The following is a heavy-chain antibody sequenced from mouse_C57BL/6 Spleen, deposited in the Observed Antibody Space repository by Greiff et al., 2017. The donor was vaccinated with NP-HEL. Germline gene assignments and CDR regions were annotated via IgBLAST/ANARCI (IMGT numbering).Heavy chain of an antibody. Sequence: EVQVVESGGGLVQPKGSLKLSCAASGFSFNTYAMNWVRQAPGKGLEWVARIRSKSNNYATYYADSVKDRFTISRDDSESMLYLQMNNLKTEDTAMYYCVRRGSIAMDYWGQGTSVTVSS. J-gene: IGHJ4*01. CDR2: IRSKSNNYAT. D-gene: IGHD2-12*01. V-gene: IGHV10-1*01. CDR3: VRRGSIAMDY. CDR1: GFSFNTYA.